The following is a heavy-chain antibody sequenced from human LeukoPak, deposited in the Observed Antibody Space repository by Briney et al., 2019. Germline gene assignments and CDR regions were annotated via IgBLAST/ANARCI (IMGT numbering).Heavy chain of an antibody. CDR2: IYHGGST. J-gene: IGHJ4*02. V-gene: IGHV4-59*01. CDR1: GGSISTYY. Sequence: SETLSLTCTLSGGSISTYYWSWIRQPPGKGLEWIGYIYHGGSTNYNPSLKSRVTISVDTSKNQFSLKLSSVTAADTAVYYCARGGGYARPIGYWGQGALVTVSS. CDR3: ARGGGYARPIGY. D-gene: IGHD5-12*01.